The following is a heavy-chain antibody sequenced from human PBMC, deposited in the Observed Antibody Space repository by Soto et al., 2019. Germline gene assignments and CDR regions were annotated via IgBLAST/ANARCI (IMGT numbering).Heavy chain of an antibody. CDR3: PKDFEDGGH. J-gene: IGHJ4*02. CDR2: ISYDGGNK. Sequence: QVQLVESGGGVVQPGRSLRLSCAASGFTFSNYGMHWVRQAPGKGLEWVAVISYDGGNKYYADSVKGRFTISRDNSKNTLYLQMNSLRTEDTAVYYCPKDFEDGGHWGQGTLVTVSS. V-gene: IGHV3-30*18. CDR1: GFTFSNYG. D-gene: IGHD3-9*01.